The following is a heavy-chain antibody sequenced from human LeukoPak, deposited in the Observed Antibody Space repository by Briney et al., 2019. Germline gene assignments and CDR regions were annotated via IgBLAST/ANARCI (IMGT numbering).Heavy chain of an antibody. V-gene: IGHV1-8*02. CDR3: ARAHSSSWYSYYYYYGMDV. J-gene: IGHJ6*02. Sequence: ASVKVSCKASGGTFSSYAISWVRQAPGQGLEWMGWMNPNSGNTGYAQKFLGRVTMTRNTSISTAYMELSSLRSEDTAVYYCARAHSSSWYSYYYYYGMDVWGQGTTVTVSS. D-gene: IGHD6-13*01. CDR2: MNPNSGNT. CDR1: GGTFSSYA.